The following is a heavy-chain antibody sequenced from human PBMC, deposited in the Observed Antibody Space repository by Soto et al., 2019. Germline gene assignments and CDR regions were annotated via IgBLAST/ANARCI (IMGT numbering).Heavy chain of an antibody. J-gene: IGHJ3*02. V-gene: IGHV4-59*01. Sequence: SETLSLTCTVSGGSISSYYWSWIRQPPGKGLEWIGYIYYSGSTNYNPSLKSRVTISVDTSKNQFSLKLSSVTAADTAVYYCAREGSQGYYDSSGYYPIWGQGTVVTVSS. D-gene: IGHD3-22*01. CDR3: AREGSQGYYDSSGYYPI. CDR2: IYYSGST. CDR1: GGSISSYY.